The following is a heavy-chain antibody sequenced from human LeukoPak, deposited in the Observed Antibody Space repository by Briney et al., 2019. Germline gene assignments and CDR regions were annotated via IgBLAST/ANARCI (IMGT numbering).Heavy chain of an antibody. CDR1: GFTFGSPW. CDR3: ARGTAGYHSSYFDY. Sequence: GGSLRLSCAASGFTFGSPWMHWVRQAPGKGLVWVSRVNSDGTATAYADSVKGRFTISRDNAENTLYLQMNSLRAEDTAVYYCARGTAGYHSSYFDYWGQGTLVTVSS. D-gene: IGHD3-10*01. V-gene: IGHV3-74*01. CDR2: VNSDGTAT. J-gene: IGHJ4*02.